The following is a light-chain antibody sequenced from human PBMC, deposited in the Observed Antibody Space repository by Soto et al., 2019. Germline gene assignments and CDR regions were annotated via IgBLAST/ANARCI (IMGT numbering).Light chain of an antibody. CDR1: QSVSYN. CDR2: GAF. Sequence: EIVMTQSPATLSVSPGETATLSCRASQSVSYNFAWYQQKPGQGPRLLIYGAFTRATGIPARFTGSVSGTEFTLTISSLQYGDFAGYYCQQYKNWSPLTFGGGTKVEIK. J-gene: IGKJ4*01. V-gene: IGKV3D-15*01. CDR3: QQYKNWSPLT.